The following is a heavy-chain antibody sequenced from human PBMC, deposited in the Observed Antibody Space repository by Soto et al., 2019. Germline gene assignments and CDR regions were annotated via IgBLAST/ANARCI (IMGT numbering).Heavy chain of an antibody. J-gene: IGHJ2*01. Sequence: PSETLSLTCTVSGGSLNTDSSYWTWVRQPPGGGLEYLGYVYYTGVTNYNPSLKSRVTISLDMSKSQFFLTLSSVTPADTATYYCARVLDSSWYFDLRGRGTLVTVSS. D-gene: IGHD6-13*01. V-gene: IGHV4-61*01. CDR1: GGSLNTDSSY. CDR3: ARVLDSSWYFDL. CDR2: VYYTGVT.